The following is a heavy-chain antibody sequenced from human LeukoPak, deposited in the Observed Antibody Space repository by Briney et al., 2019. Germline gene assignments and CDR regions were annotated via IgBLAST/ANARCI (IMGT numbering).Heavy chain of an antibody. CDR1: GYTLTELS. J-gene: IGHJ4*02. CDR3: ARDHYHKIHSVMVTAPDY. Sequence: ASVKVSCKVSGYTLTELSMHWVRQAPGKGLEWMGGFYPEDGETIYAQKFQGRVTITEDTSTDTAYMELSSLRSEDTAVYYCARDHYHKIHSVMVTAPDYWGQGTLVIVSS. D-gene: IGHD2-21*02. CDR2: FYPEDGET. V-gene: IGHV1-24*01.